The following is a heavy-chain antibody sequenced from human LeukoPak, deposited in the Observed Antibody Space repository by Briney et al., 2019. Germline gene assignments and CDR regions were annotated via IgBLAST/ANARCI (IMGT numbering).Heavy chain of an antibody. CDR2: IYYSGST. CDR1: GGSISSSNYY. D-gene: IGHD5-18*01. Sequence: SETLSLTCTVSGGSISSSNYYWGWIRQPPGKGLEWIASIYYSGSTYYNPPLKSRVTISVDTAKNQFSLKMSSVTAADTAVYYCASLPWIQLWKHYWAQGTLVTVSS. V-gene: IGHV4-39*01. J-gene: IGHJ4*02. CDR3: ASLPWIQLWKHY.